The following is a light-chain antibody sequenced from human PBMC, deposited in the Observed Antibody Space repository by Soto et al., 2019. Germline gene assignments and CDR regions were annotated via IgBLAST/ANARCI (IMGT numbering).Light chain of an antibody. CDR2: DAS. Sequence: DIQMTQSPSTLSASVGDRVTITCRASQTISSWLDWYQQKPGKAPILLIYDASSLHDGVPSRFSGGGSGTEFTSTISRLPPDDFAIYFRQRYITFPYTLGQGTKLEIK. CDR1: QTISSW. V-gene: IGKV1-5*01. J-gene: IGKJ2*01. CDR3: QRYITFPYT.